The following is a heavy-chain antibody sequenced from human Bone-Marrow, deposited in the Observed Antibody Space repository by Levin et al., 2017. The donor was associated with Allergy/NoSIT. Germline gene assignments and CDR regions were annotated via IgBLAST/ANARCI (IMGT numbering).Heavy chain of an antibody. V-gene: IGHV4-61*02. CDR1: GGSISSGRYY. CDR3: ARDRLASLSSYSMDV. CDR2: IYTTGST. J-gene: IGHJ6*03. Sequence: SQTLSLTCSVSGGSISSGRYYFTWVRQSAGKGLEWIGRIYTTGSTNYNPSLESRVTISRDTFKKEVYLTLSSVTAADTAVYYCARDRLASLSSYSMDVWGRGTTVIVSS.